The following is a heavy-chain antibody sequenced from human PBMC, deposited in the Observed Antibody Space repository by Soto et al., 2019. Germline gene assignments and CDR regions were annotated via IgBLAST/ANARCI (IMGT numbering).Heavy chain of an antibody. CDR2: INHSGST. Sequence: QVQLQQWGAGLLKPSETLSLTCAVYGGSFSGYYWSWIRQPPGKGLEWIGEINHSGSTNYNPSLKIRVTISVDTSKNQFSLKLSSVTAADTAVYYCARGGGSFKARFGYWGQGTLVTVSS. V-gene: IGHV4-34*01. J-gene: IGHJ4*02. CDR3: ARGGGSFKARFGY. D-gene: IGHD2-15*01. CDR1: GGSFSGYY.